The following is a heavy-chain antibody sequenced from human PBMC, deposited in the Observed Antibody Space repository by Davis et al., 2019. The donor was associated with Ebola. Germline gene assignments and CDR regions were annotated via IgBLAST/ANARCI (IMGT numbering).Heavy chain of an antibody. Sequence: PSETLSLTCAVSGGSISSSNWWSWVRQPPGKGLEWIGEIYHSGSTNYNPSLKSRVTISVDTSKNQFSLKLSSVTAADTAVYYCARFVDETQLVVDYWGQGTLVTVSS. CDR3: ARFVDETQLVVDY. CDR1: GGSISSSNW. CDR2: IYHSGST. J-gene: IGHJ4*02. V-gene: IGHV4-4*02. D-gene: IGHD6-6*01.